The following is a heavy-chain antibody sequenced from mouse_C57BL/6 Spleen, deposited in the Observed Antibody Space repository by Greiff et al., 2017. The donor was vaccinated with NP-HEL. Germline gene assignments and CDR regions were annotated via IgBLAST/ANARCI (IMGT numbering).Heavy chain of an antibody. V-gene: IGHV1-50*01. Sequence: QVQLQPGAELVKPGASVKLSCKASGYTFTSYWMQWVKQRPGQGLEWIGEIDPSDSYTNYNQKFKGKATLTVDTSSSTAYMQLSSLTSEDSAVYYCARPSTGRDYWGQGTTLTVSS. CDR3: ARPSTGRDY. J-gene: IGHJ2*01. CDR2: IDPSDSYT. CDR1: GYTFTSYW. D-gene: IGHD4-1*02.